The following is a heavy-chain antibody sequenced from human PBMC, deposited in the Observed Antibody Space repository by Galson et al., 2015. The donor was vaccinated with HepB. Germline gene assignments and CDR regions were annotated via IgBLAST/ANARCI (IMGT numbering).Heavy chain of an antibody. CDR2: IWYDGSNK. J-gene: IGHJ3*02. D-gene: IGHD2-2*01. CDR3: ARDRGGLGYCSSTSCGGAFDI. Sequence: SLRLSCAASGFTFSSYGMHWVRQAPGKGLEWVAVIWYDGSNKYYADSVKGRFTISRDNSKNTLYLQMNSLRAEDTAVYYCARDRGGLGYCSSTSCGGAFDIWGQGTMVTVSS. CDR1: GFTFSSYG. V-gene: IGHV3-30*19.